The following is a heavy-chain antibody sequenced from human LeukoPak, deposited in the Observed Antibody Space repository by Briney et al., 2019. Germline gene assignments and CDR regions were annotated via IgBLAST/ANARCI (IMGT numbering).Heavy chain of an antibody. CDR2: INPTGTST. CDR1: GYTFTNYY. CDR3: AREESGGYFDY. V-gene: IGHV1-46*01. J-gene: IGHJ4*02. D-gene: IGHD2-8*02. Sequence: ASVMVSCKASGYTFTNYYMHWVRQAPGQGLEWMGLINPTGTSTNYAQKFRGRVTMTRDTSTTTVYMELSSLRSEDTAVYYCAREESGGYFDYWGQGTLVTVSS.